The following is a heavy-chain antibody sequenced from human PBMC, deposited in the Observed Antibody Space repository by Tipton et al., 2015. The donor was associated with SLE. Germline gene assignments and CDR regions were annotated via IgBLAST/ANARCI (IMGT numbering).Heavy chain of an antibody. CDR2: INPNSGVT. Sequence: QLVQSGPEVKKPGASVKVSCKASGYSFYGYYMHWVRQAPGQGLEWMGRINPNSGVTNYAQKFQGRVTMTRDTSISTAYMELSRLRSDDTAVYYCARVVGEKYLGYCDLWGRGTLVSVSS. CDR3: ARVVGEKYLGYCDL. J-gene: IGHJ2*01. D-gene: IGHD1-26*01. V-gene: IGHV1-2*06. CDR1: GYSFYGYY.